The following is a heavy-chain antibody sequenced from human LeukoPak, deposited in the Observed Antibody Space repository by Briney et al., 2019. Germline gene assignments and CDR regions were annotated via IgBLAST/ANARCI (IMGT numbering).Heavy chain of an antibody. D-gene: IGHD4-11*01. Sequence: PGGSLRLSCAAPGFTFSSYWMDWVRHAPGKGLGWVSRINSDGSGTSYADSVKGRFTISRENAKNTLYLQMNSLRAEDTAVYYCAKGGSKAPDYWGQGTLVTVSS. CDR2: INSDGSGT. J-gene: IGHJ4*02. CDR1: GFTFSSYW. CDR3: AKGGSKAPDY. V-gene: IGHV3-74*01.